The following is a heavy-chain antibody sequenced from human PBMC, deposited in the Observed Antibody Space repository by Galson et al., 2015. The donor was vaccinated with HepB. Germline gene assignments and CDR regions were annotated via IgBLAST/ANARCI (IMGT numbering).Heavy chain of an antibody. CDR3: ARGEWELDLDY. CDR1: GGTYSSYI. CDR2: IIPILGVV. D-gene: IGHD1-26*01. V-gene: IGHV1-69*02. Sequence: SVKVSCKASGGTYSSYIISWVRQAPGQGLEWMGRIIPILGVVDYAQKFQGRVTITADKSTSTAYMELSSLRSEDTAVYYCARGEWELDLDYWGQGTRVTVSS. J-gene: IGHJ4*02.